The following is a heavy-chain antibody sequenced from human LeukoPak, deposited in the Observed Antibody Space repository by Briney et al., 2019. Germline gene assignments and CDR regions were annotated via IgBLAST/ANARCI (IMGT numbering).Heavy chain of an antibody. CDR2: ISSSSSYI. CDR1: GFTFSSYS. D-gene: IGHD2-2*01. CDR3: ARVMRVRGYCSSTSCYVGIGPFDY. Sequence: GGSLRLSCAASGFTFSSYSMNWVRQAPGKGLEWVSSISSSSSYIYYADSVKGRFTISRDNAKNSLYLQMNSLRAEDTAVYYCARVMRVRGYCSSTSCYVGIGPFDYWGQGTLVTVSS. V-gene: IGHV3-21*01. J-gene: IGHJ4*02.